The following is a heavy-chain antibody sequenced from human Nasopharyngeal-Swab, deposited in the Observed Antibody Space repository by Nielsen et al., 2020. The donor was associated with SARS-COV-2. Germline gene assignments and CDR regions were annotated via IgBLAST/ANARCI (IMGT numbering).Heavy chain of an antibody. CDR3: ARDIVYYYGMDV. J-gene: IGHJ6*02. Sequence: GGSLRLSCAASGFTFSDHYMDWVRQAPGKGLEWVSGINWNGGSTGYADSVKGRFTISRDNAKNSLYLQMNSLRAEDTALYHCARDIVYYYGMDVWGQGTTVTVSS. V-gene: IGHV3-20*01. D-gene: IGHD1-26*01. CDR2: INWNGGST. CDR1: GFTFSDHY.